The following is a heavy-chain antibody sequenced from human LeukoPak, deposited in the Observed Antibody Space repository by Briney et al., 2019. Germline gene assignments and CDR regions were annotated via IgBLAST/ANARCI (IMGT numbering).Heavy chain of an antibody. CDR2: ISWNSGSI. D-gene: IGHD4-23*01. CDR3: ARGGNPRGRGIGRGYLLYYYYYYGMDV. CDR1: GFTFDDYA. V-gene: IGHV3-9*01. J-gene: IGHJ6*02. Sequence: PGGSLRLSCAASGFTFDDYAMHWVRQAPGKGLEWVSGISWNSGSIGYADSVKGRFTISRDNAKNSLYLQMNSLRAEDTAVYYCARGGNPRGRGIGRGYLLYYYYYYGMDVWGQGTTVTVSS.